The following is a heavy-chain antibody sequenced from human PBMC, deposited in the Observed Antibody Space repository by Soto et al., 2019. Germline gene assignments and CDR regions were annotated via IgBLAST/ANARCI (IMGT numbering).Heavy chain of an antibody. CDR1: GGSISSGDYY. V-gene: IGHV4-30-4*01. J-gene: IGHJ5*02. CDR2: IYYSGST. Sequence: SETLSLTCTVSGGSISSGDYYWSWIRQPPGKGLEWIGYIYYSGSTYYNPSLKGRVTISIDRSKNQFSLKLSSVTAADTAVYYCARARSITMVRGVIGPRGWFDPWGEGTLVTVYS. CDR3: ARARSITMVRGVIGPRGWFDP. D-gene: IGHD3-10*01.